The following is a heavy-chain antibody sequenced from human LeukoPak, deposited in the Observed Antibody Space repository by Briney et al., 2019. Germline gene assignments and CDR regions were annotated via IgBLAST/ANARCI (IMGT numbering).Heavy chain of an antibody. CDR1: GFTFSDYY. V-gene: IGHV3-11*01. J-gene: IGHJ5*02. CDR3: ARTPSAIAAANWFDP. Sequence: GGSLRLSCAASGFTFSDYYMSWIRRAPGKGLEWVSYISSSGSIIYYADSVKGRFTISRDNAKNSLSLQMNGLRTEDTAVYYCARTPSAIAAANWFDPWGQGTLVTVSS. CDR2: ISSSGSII. D-gene: IGHD6-13*01.